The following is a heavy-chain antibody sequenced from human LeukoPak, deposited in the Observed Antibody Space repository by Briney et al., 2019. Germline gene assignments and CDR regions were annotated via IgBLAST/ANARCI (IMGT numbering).Heavy chain of an antibody. D-gene: IGHD6-19*01. CDR3: ARDSMVAVAGPPFDY. CDR2: IKKDGSGI. Sequence: GGSLRLSCAVSGFPFSNSWMYWVRQAPGKGLEGVANIKKDGSGISYVDSVKGRFIISRDNARNSLYLQMNSLRVEDTAVYYCARDSMVAVAGPPFDYWGQGTLVTVSS. J-gene: IGHJ4*02. CDR1: GFPFSNSW. V-gene: IGHV3-7*03.